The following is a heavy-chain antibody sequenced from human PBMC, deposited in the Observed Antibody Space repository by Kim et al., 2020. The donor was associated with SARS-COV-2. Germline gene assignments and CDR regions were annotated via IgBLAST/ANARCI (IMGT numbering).Heavy chain of an antibody. J-gene: IGHJ3*02. V-gene: IGHV1-3*01. CDR3: WGVGCSSTSCYWEYGRAFDI. CDR1: GYTFTSYA. Sequence: ASVKVSCKASGYTFTSYAMHWVRQAPGQRLEWMGWINAGNGNTKYSQKFQGRVTITRDTSASTAYMELSSLRSEDTAVYYCWGVGCSSTSCYWEYGRAFDIWGQGTMVTVSS. CDR2: INAGNGNT. D-gene: IGHD2-2*01.